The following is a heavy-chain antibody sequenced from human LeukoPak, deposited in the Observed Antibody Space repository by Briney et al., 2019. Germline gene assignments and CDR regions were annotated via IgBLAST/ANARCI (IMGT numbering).Heavy chain of an antibody. D-gene: IGHD2/OR15-2a*01. Sequence: ASVKVSCKASGYTFTTYGISWVRQAPGQGLEWMGWINTYNGNANSAQKFQDRVTMTRDTSTSTAYMDLRRLRSDDTAVHYCARDCNSGNCYSDSWGQGTLVTVSS. J-gene: IGHJ4*02. CDR1: GYTFTTYG. CDR3: ARDCNSGNCYSDS. V-gene: IGHV1-18*01. CDR2: INTYNGNA.